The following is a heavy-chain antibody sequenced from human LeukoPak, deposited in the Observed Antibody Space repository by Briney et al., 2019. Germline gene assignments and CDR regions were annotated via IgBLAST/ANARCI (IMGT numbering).Heavy chain of an antibody. J-gene: IGHJ5*02. V-gene: IGHV3-7*01. Sequence: GGSLRLSCAASGFTFSSYWMSWVRQAPGKGLEWVANIKQGGSEKYYVDSVKGRFTISRDNAKNSLYLQMNSLRAEDTAVYYCARGVGMRWELLVGTPDNWFDPWGQGTLVTVPS. CDR3: ARGVGMRWELLVGTPDNWFDP. D-gene: IGHD1-26*01. CDR2: IKQGGSEK. CDR1: GFTFSSYW.